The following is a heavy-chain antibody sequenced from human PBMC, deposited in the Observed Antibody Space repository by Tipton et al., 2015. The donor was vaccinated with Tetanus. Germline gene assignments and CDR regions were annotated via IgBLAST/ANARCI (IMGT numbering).Heavy chain of an antibody. CDR3: ARGGGTKWELLPIDY. CDR2: FYYSGST. V-gene: IGHV4-39*01. CDR1: GGSISSSSYY. D-gene: IGHD1-26*01. Sequence: TLSLTCTVSGGSISSSSYYWGWIRQPPGKGLEWIGSFYYSGSTYYNPSLKSRVTISVDTSKNQFSLKLSSVTAADTAVYYCARGGGTKWELLPIDYWGQGTLVTVSS. J-gene: IGHJ4*02.